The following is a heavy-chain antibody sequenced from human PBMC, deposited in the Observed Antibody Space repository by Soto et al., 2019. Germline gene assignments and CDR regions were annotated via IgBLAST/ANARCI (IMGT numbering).Heavy chain of an antibody. V-gene: IGHV4-34*01. Sequence: SETLSLTCAVYIGSFSGYYWSWIRQPPGKGLEWIGEIYHGLSIVYNPSLKSRVTISGDSSKNQFSLKLSSVTAADTAVYYCARHGGYYFDYWGQGTLVTVSS. CDR3: ARHGGYYFDY. D-gene: IGHD3-16*01. CDR2: IYHGLSI. J-gene: IGHJ4*02. CDR1: IGSFSGYY.